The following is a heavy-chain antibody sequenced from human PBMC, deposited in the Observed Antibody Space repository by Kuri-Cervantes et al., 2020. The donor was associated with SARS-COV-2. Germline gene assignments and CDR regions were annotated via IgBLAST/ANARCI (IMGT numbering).Heavy chain of an antibody. CDR1: GYSFTSYW. CDR2: IYPGDSDT. Sequence: KVSCRDSGYSFTSYWIGWVRQMPGKGLEWMGIIYPGDSDTRYSPSFQGQVTISADKSISTAYLQWSSLKASDTAMYYCSRGVVPADIPDYCGQGTLVTVSS. CDR3: SRGVVPADIPDY. J-gene: IGHJ4*02. D-gene: IGHD2-2*02. V-gene: IGHV5-51*01.